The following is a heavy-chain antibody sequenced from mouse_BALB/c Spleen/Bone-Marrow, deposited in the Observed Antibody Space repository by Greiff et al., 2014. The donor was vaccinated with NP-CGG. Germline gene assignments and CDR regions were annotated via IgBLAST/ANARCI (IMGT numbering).Heavy chain of an antibody. CDR1: GYTFTRYT. CDR3: TIRYYAMDY. Sequence: LEESGAELARPGASVKMSCQASGYTFTRYTMHWEKQRPGQGLEWIGYIIPSSGYTNYNQKFKDKATLTAAKSSSTAYMHLSSLTSEDSAVYYCTIRYYAMDYWGQGTSVTGSS. J-gene: IGHJ4*01. CDR2: IIPSSGYT. V-gene: IGHV1-4*01.